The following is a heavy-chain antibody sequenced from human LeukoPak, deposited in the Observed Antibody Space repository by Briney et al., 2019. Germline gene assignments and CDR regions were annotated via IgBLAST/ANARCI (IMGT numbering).Heavy chain of an antibody. D-gene: IGHD2-2*01. CDR3: ARDDCSSTSCYIDY. Sequence: TGGSLRLSCAASGFTFTGYAMLWVRQAPGKGLEWVAVISSDGSNKYYADSVRGRFTISRVNSKNTVDLQMNSLRAEDTAVYYCARDDCSSTSCYIDYWGQGTLVTVSS. J-gene: IGHJ4*02. V-gene: IGHV3-30*04. CDR2: ISSDGSNK. CDR1: GFTFTGYA.